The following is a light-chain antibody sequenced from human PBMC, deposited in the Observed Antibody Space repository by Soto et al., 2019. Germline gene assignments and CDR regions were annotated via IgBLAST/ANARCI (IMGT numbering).Light chain of an antibody. J-gene: IGKJ4*01. CDR3: QQTSSFSLT. V-gene: IGKV1-12*01. CDR2: AAY. Sequence: DIQVTKSPSAVSASVGDRVTITCRASQGLVNCSAWYQQKPGKAPKLLIYAAYSFQSGVPSRFSGSGSGTDFTLTISSLQPEDFATYYCQQTSSFSLTFGGGTKVEIK. CDR1: QGLVNC.